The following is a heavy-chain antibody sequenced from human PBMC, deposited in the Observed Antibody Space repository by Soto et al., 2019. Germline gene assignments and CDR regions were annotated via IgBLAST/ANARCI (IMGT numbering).Heavy chain of an antibody. CDR2: INAGYGNT. J-gene: IGHJ4*02. CDR3: ARDTGDGTSDF. Sequence: AASVKVSCKASGYTFSSYAMHWVRQAPGQRLEWMGWINAGYGNTKSSQKFQDRVTISRDTSASTAYMELTSLRSEDTAVYYCARDTGDGTSDFWGQGTLVTVSS. D-gene: IGHD7-27*01. CDR1: GYTFSSYA. V-gene: IGHV1-3*01.